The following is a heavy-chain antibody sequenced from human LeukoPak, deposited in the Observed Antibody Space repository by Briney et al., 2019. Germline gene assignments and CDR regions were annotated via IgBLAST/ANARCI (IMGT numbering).Heavy chain of an antibody. J-gene: IGHJ4*02. D-gene: IGHD1-14*01. CDR2: INSDGSST. V-gene: IGHV3-74*01. CDR1: GFTFSSYW. CDR3: ARYRPLAGFDY. Sequence: GGSLTLSCAASGFTFSSYWMHWVRQAPGKGLVWVSRINSDGSSTSYADSVKGRFTISRDNAKNTLYLQMNSLRAEDTAVYYCARYRPLAGFDYWGQGTLVTVSS.